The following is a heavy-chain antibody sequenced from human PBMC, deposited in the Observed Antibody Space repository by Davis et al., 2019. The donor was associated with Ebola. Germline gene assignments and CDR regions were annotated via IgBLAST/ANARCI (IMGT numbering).Heavy chain of an antibody. CDR2: IHYTGST. J-gene: IGHJ4*02. V-gene: IGHV4-59*11. Sequence: PSETLSLTCNVSGVSISRHYWSWIRQPPGKRLEWIGSIHYTGSTNYNSSLYSRVTISIDTSKNQFSLRLNSVTAADTAMYFCAERGGSVWGQGTLVTLSS. D-gene: IGHD3-16*01. CDR1: GVSISRHY. CDR3: AERGGSV.